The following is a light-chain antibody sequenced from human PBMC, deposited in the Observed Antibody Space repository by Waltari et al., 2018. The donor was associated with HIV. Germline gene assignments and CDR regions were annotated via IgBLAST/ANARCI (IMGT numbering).Light chain of an antibody. CDR2: DVT. Sequence: QSALTQPRSVSGSPGQSVTISCTGTSSDVGGYKYVYWYQQHPAKAPKLMIYDVTKRPSGVPDRFSGSKSVNTASLTISGLEAEDEADYYCCSYAGSYTLVFGGGTKLTVL. V-gene: IGLV2-11*01. J-gene: IGLJ3*02. CDR3: CSYAGSYTLV. CDR1: SSDVGGYKY.